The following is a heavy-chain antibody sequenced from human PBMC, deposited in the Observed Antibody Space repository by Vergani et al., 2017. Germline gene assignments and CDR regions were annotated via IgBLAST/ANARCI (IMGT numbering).Heavy chain of an antibody. V-gene: IGHV3-21*01. CDR2: ISSSSSYI. J-gene: IGHJ4*02. CDR1: GFTFSSYS. CDR3: ARVGSXITFGGVIVMPPGGLPDY. D-gene: IGHD3-16*02. Sequence: EVQLVESGGGLVKPGGSLRLSCAASGFTFSSYSMNWVRQAPGKGLEWVSSISSSSSYIYYADSVKGRFTISRDNAKNSLYLQMNSLRAEDTAVYYCARVGSXITFGGVIVMPPGGLPDYWGQGTLVTVSS.